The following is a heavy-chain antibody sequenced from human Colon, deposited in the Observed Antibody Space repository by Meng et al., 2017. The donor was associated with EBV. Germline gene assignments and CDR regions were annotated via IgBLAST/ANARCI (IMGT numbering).Heavy chain of an antibody. Sequence: QVQLQESGPGLVKPSQTLSLTCGVSGGSISSDDYYWSWIRQPPGKGLERIGCISYNGITYYTPSLKSRVIISVDTSKNQSSLKLHSVTVADTAVYYCATGRGYETYLQHWGQGTLVTVSS. CDR3: ATGRGYETYLQH. J-gene: IGHJ1*01. V-gene: IGHV4-30-4*01. CDR2: ISYNGIT. CDR1: GGSISSDDYY. D-gene: IGHD5-12*01.